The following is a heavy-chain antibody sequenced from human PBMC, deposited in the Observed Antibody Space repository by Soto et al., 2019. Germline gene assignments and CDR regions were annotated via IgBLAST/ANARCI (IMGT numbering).Heavy chain of an antibody. Sequence: QVQLVQSGAEVKKPGSSVKVSCKSSGGTFSTYTLAWVRQAPGQGLEWVGGIIPIFGTANYPQKFKGRVTITADESTGTAYMGLSSLRSEDTAVYYCARSQDSSGYWNSCFDPWGQGTLVNVSS. CDR2: IIPIFGTA. CDR1: GGTFSTYT. D-gene: IGHD3-22*01. CDR3: ARSQDSSGYWNSCFDP. J-gene: IGHJ5*02. V-gene: IGHV1-69*01.